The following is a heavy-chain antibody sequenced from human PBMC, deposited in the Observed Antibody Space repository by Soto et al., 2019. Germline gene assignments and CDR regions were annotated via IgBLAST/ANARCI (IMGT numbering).Heavy chain of an antibody. CDR3: GTWRGSSWFDY. V-gene: IGHV5-51*01. CDR1: GVTFSSYW. CDR2: IFSSDSSA. D-gene: IGHD6-13*01. J-gene: IGHJ4*02. Sequence: GESLRLSCEASGVTFSSYWLGCERHMPGKGLQWMGNIFSSDSSAKYSPSFVGQVTISVDRSINTAYLQWSSLKASDTAIYYCGTWRGSSWFDYWGPGTLVTVSS.